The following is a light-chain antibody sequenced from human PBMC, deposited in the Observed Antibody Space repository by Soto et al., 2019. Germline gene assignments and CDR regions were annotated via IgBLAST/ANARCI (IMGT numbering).Light chain of an antibody. Sequence: DIQMTQSPSSVSASVGDRVSITCRASQGISNWLAWYQQKTERATKLLIYTGSSLHSGVPSRFSGTGSGTDFTLTSSSQQTEDVATYYCQQANSFPPTFGGGNKVKIK. V-gene: IGKV1-12*01. CDR3: QQANSFPPT. CDR2: TGS. J-gene: IGKJ4*01. CDR1: QGISNW.